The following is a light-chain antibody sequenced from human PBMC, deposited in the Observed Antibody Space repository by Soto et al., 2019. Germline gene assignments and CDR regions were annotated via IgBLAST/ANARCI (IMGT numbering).Light chain of an antibody. CDR3: QQSYSTPRT. Sequence: IHMTHSPSTLSASVLYRVTITFLASQSISSWLAWYQQKPGKAPKLLIYDASSLESGVPSRFSGSGSGTDFTLTISSLQPEDSATYYCQQSYSTPRTFGQGTRLEIK. CDR2: DAS. V-gene: IGKV1-5*01. J-gene: IGKJ5*01. CDR1: QSISSW.